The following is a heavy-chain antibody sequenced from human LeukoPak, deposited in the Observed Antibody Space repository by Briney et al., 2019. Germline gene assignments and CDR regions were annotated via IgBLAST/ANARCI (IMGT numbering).Heavy chain of an antibody. Sequence: SETLSLTCTVSGGSISSYYWSWIRQPAGKGLEWIGRIYTSGSTNYNPSLKSRVTISVDTSKNQFSLKLSSVTAADTAVYYCARPSLGYCSGGSCYGGGNWFDPWGQGTLVTVSS. CDR3: ARPSLGYCSGGSCYGGGNWFDP. D-gene: IGHD2-15*01. CDR2: IYTSGST. CDR1: GGSISSYY. J-gene: IGHJ5*02. V-gene: IGHV4-4*07.